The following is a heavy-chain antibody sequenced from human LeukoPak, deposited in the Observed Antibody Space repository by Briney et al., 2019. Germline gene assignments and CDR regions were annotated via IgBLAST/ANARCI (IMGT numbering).Heavy chain of an antibody. CDR1: GYTFTSYD. CDR2: MNPNSGNT. Sequence: ASVKVSCKASGYTFTSYDINWVRQATGQGLEWMGWMNPNSGNTGYAQKFQGRVTITRNTSISTAYMELSSLRSEDTAVYYCARDPLDYYNSSGYYFTGAFDIWGQGTMVTVSS. D-gene: IGHD3-22*01. CDR3: ARDPLDYYNSSGYYFTGAFDI. J-gene: IGHJ3*02. V-gene: IGHV1-8*03.